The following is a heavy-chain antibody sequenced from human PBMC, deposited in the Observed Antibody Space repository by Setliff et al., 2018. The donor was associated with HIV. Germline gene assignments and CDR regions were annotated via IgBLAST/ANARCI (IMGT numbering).Heavy chain of an antibody. V-gene: IGHV1-69-2*01. CDR3: ATEVYGGRHEGTIQH. CDR2: VDPEDGET. Sequence: ASVKVSCKASGYTFTGYYMHWVQQAPGKGLEWMGRVDPEDGETIYAEKFQGRVTITADTSTDTAYMELSSLRSEDTAVYYCATEVYGGRHEGTIQHWGQGTLVTVSS. J-gene: IGHJ1*01. CDR1: GYTFTGYY. D-gene: IGHD4-17*01.